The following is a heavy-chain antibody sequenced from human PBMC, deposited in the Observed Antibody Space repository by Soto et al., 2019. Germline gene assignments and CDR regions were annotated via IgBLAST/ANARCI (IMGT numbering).Heavy chain of an antibody. CDR3: ASRAINGSGSYWGNWFDP. J-gene: IGHJ5*02. V-gene: IGHV1-69*02. D-gene: IGHD3-10*01. CDR2: IIPILGIA. Sequence: QVQLVQSGAEVKKPGSSVKVSCKASGGTFSSYTISWVRQAPGQGLEWMGRIIPILGIANYAQKFQGRVTITADKSTSTAYMELSSLRSEDTAVYYCASRAINGSGSYWGNWFDPWGQGTLVTVSS. CDR1: GGTFSSYT.